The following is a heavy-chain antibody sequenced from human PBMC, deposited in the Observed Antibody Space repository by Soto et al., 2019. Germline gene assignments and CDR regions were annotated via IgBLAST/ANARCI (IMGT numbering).Heavy chain of an antibody. Sequence: QVQLEESGGGVVQPGRSLRLSCAASGFTFSSYGMHWVRQAPGKGLEWVAVIWYDGTKKYYADSVKGRFTISRDNSKNTLYLQMNSLRAEDTAVYYCARVYYDVLTGFSQSELDYWGQGTLVTVSS. CDR1: GFTFSSYG. CDR3: ARVYYDVLTGFSQSELDY. D-gene: IGHD3-9*01. J-gene: IGHJ4*02. V-gene: IGHV3-33*01. CDR2: IWYDGTKK.